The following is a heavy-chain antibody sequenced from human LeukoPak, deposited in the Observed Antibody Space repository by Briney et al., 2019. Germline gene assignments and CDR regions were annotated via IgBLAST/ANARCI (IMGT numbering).Heavy chain of an antibody. CDR3: ARVLLSSGYST. J-gene: IGHJ5*02. V-gene: IGHV4-59*01. CDR2: IYYSGIT. Sequence: PSETLSLTCTVSDGSISSYYYNWIRQPPGKGLEWIGYIYYSGITNYNPSLKSRVTMSVDTSKNQFSLKLTSVTAADTAVYYCARVLLSSGYSTWGQGTLVTVSS. D-gene: IGHD3-22*01. CDR1: DGSISSYY.